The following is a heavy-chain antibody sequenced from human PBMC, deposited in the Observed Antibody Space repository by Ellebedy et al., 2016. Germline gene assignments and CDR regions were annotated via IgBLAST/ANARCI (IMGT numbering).Heavy chain of an antibody. Sequence: SVKVSXKASRGTFSSYAISWVRQAPGQGLEWMGGIIPIFGTANYAQKFQGRVTITADESTSTAYMELSSLRSEDTAVYYCARVEVGTYCGGDCYWFDPWGQGTLVTVSS. CDR2: IIPIFGTA. CDR3: ARVEVGTYCGGDCYWFDP. V-gene: IGHV1-69*13. CDR1: RGTFSSYA. J-gene: IGHJ5*02. D-gene: IGHD2-21*02.